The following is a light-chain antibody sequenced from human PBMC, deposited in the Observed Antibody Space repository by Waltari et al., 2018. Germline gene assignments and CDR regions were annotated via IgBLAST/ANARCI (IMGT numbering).Light chain of an antibody. J-gene: IGKJ2*01. CDR3: QQYDEWPPRYT. CDR2: GAS. CDR1: QGVRRN. V-gene: IGKV3-15*01. Sequence: DTVLTQSPATLSVSPGDGATLSFRASQGVRRNLAWYQQRPAQAPRLLIFGASTRAPGVAARFIGSGSGTEFTLTITGLQSEDSAIYFCQQYDEWPPRYTFGQGTTLEIK.